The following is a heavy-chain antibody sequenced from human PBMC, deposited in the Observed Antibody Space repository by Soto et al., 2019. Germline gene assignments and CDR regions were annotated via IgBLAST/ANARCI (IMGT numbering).Heavy chain of an antibody. CDR2: ISYSGSS. J-gene: IGHJ4*02. V-gene: IGHV4-59*11. D-gene: IGHD3-16*01. Sequence: LSLTCTVSGGSMSSHYWTWLRQPPGKGLEWIGYISYSGSSYYNPSPKSRVTISADTSRNQFSLRLTSVIAADTAVYFCARADPDASVGFWGQGTLVTVSS. CDR3: ARADPDASVGF. CDR1: GGSMSSHY.